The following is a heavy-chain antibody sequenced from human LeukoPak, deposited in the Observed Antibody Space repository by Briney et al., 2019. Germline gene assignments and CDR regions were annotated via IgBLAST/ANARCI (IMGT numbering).Heavy chain of an antibody. D-gene: IGHD3-3*01. CDR1: GGSISSHY. Sequence: SEPRSLTSRVPGGSISSHYWSWIRRPPGKGLKGIGYIYYSGSTNYNLSLKSRVTISVDTSKNQFSLKLSSVTAADTAVYYCARYIRSGDYYMDVWGKGTTVTVSS. CDR3: ARYIRSGDYYMDV. V-gene: IGHV4-59*11. CDR2: IYYSGST. J-gene: IGHJ6*03.